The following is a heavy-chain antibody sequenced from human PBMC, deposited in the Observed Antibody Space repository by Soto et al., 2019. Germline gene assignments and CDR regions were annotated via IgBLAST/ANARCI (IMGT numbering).Heavy chain of an antibody. Sequence: ASVKVSCKASGYTFTSYCISWVRQAPGQGLEWMGWISTYNGNINYAQKLQGRVTMTTDTSTSTAYMELRSLRSDDTAVYCCARDVDTAMVSGPPDYWGQGTLVTVSS. V-gene: IGHV1-18*01. CDR2: ISTYNGNI. D-gene: IGHD5-18*01. J-gene: IGHJ4*02. CDR1: GYTFTSYC. CDR3: ARDVDTAMVSGPPDY.